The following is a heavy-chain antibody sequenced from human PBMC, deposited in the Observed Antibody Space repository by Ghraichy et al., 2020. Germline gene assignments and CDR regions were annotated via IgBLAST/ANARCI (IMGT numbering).Heavy chain of an antibody. CDR3: AKGASFSGFSPYHDAFDI. Sequence: GGSLRLSCAASGFTFSSYAMSRVRQAPGKGLEWVSAISGSGGSTYYADPVKGRFTISRDNSKNTLYLQMNSLRAEDTAVYYCAKGASFSGFSPYHDAFDIWGQGTMVTVSS. J-gene: IGHJ3*02. D-gene: IGHD6-19*01. CDR1: GFTFSSYA. V-gene: IGHV3-23*01. CDR2: ISGSGGST.